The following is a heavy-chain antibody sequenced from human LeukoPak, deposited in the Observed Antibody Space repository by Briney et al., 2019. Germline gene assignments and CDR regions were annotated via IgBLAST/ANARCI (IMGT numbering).Heavy chain of an antibody. V-gene: IGHV4-30-4*08. J-gene: IGHJ4*02. CDR1: GGSISSSSYY. CDR2: IYYSGST. CDR3: ARESDIPMFDY. Sequence: PSETLSLTCTVSGGSISSSSYYWGWIRQPPGKGLEWIGYIYYSGSTYYNPSLKSRVTISVDTSKNQFSLKLSSVTAADTAVYYCARESDIPMFDYWGQGTLVTVSS. D-gene: IGHD2-15*01.